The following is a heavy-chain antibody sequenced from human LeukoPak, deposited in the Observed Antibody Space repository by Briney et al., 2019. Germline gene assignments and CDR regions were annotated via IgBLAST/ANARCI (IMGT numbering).Heavy chain of an antibody. Sequence: GGSLRLSCAASGFTVSSNYMTWVRQAPGKGLEWVSVVYTGGSTYSADSVKGRFTISRDNSKNTLYLQMNSLRAEDTAVYYCARGLAAAGLYFAYWGQGTLVTVSS. CDR1: GFTVSSNY. CDR2: VYTGGST. J-gene: IGHJ4*02. CDR3: ARGLAAAGLYFAY. V-gene: IGHV3-53*01. D-gene: IGHD6-13*01.